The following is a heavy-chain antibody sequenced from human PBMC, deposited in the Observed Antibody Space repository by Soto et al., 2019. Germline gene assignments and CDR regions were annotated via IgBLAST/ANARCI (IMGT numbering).Heavy chain of an antibody. CDR2: ISSNSAYI. CDR3: TRDASRDSSARGWFDP. Sequence: GESLKISCAASGFTFRSFTMNWVRQAPGKGLEWVSTISSNSAYIYYTDALRGRFTISRDNAKNSLHLQMNSLRAEDTAVYYCTRDASRDSSARGWFDPWGPGTLVTVSS. D-gene: IGHD6-13*01. J-gene: IGHJ5*02. CDR1: GFTFRSFT. V-gene: IGHV3-21*01.